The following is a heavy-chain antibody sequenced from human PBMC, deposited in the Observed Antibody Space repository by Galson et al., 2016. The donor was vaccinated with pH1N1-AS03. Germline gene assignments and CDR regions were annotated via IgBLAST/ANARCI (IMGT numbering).Heavy chain of an antibody. D-gene: IGHD6-6*01. CDR3: ARSPFLVIDAFDL. J-gene: IGHJ3*01. V-gene: IGHV2-70*04. Sequence: PALVKPTQTLTLTCSLSGFSVTKSGMRVSWLRQSPGKALEWLARLDWDDDKVSRPSLQTRLAITMDTSRNQVVLTMTHMGPADTATYFCARSPFLVIDAFDLWGQGIMVTVSS. CDR2: LDWDDDK. CDR1: GFSVTKSGMR.